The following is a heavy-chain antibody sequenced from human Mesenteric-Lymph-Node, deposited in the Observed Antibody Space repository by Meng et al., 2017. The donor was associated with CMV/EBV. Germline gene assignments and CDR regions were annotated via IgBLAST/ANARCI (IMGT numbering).Heavy chain of an antibody. CDR1: GFTFNYYE. J-gene: IGHJ6*02. V-gene: IGHV3-48*03. CDR3: ARDRYSSSTDQYYGMDV. D-gene: IGHD6-6*01. Sequence: GESLKISCAASGFTFNYYEMNWVRQAPGKDLEWVSYIAGSGTPIYYADSVKGRFTISRDDATNSLFLQMNSLRAEDTAVYYCARDRYSSSTDQYYGMDVWGQGTTVTVSS. CDR2: IAGSGTPI.